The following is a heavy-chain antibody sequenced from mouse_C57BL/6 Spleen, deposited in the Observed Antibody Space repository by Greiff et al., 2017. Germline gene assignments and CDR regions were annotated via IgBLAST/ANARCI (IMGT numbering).Heavy chain of an antibody. J-gene: IGHJ4*01. V-gene: IGHV5-4*03. CDR2: ISDGGSYT. D-gene: IGHD2-3*01. CDR3: ARGGYSYYYAMDY. Sequence: EVKVVESGGGLVKPGGSLKLSCAASGFTFSSYAMSWVRQTPEKRLEWVATISDGGSYTYYPDNVKGRFTISRDNAKNNLYLQMSHLKSEDTAMYYCARGGYSYYYAMDYWGQGTSVTVSS. CDR1: GFTFSSYA.